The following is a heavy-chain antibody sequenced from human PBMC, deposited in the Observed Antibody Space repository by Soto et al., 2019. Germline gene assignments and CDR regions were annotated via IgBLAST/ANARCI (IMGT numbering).Heavy chain of an antibody. D-gene: IGHD3-10*01. V-gene: IGHV4-59*12. Sequence: PSETLSLTCTVSGGSISSYYWSWIRQPPGKGLEWIGYIYHSGSTNYNPSLKSRVTISVDTSKNQFSLKLSSVTAADTAVYYCASYLLFRPYYYGSGSSYYFDYWGQGTLVTVSS. CDR1: GGSISSYY. CDR2: IYHSGST. J-gene: IGHJ4*02. CDR3: ASYLLFRPYYYGSGSSYYFDY.